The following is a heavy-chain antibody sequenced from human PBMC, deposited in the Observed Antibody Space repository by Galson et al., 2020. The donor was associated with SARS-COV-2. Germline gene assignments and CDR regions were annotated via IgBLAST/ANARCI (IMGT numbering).Heavy chain of an antibody. D-gene: IGHD2-15*01. V-gene: IGHV2-5*01. Sequence: SGPTLVKPTQTLTLTCTFSGFSLSTSGVGVGWIRRPPGKTLEWLALIYWNGDKRYNPSLKSRLTITKDTSRNQVVLTMTNMDPVDTATYYCAHRRVEWGYWGYFYSWGQGTLVTVSS. CDR3: AHRRVEWGYWGYFYS. J-gene: IGHJ4*02. CDR1: GFSLSTSGVG. CDR2: IYWNGDK.